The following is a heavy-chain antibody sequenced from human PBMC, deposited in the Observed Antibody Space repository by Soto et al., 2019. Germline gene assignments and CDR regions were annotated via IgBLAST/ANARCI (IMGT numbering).Heavy chain of an antibody. CDR3: AKDFYDFWSGYYSGPTEKAWDY. CDR1: GFTFSSYA. V-gene: IGHV3-23*01. CDR2: ISGSGGST. D-gene: IGHD3-3*01. J-gene: IGHJ4*02. Sequence: PGASLRLSCEASGFTFSSYAMSGVRQAPGRGLEWVSAISGSGGSTYYADSVKGRFTISRDNSKNTLYLQMNSLRAEDTAVYYCAKDFYDFWSGYYSGPTEKAWDYWGQGT.